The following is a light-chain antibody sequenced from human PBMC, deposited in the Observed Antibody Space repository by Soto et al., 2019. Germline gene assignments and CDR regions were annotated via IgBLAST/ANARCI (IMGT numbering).Light chain of an antibody. V-gene: IGKV1-12*01. CDR1: QSTDKW. CDR2: SAS. CDR3: QQCNSFPIT. Sequence: DIQMPQSPSPVSAAAGDRVTLTCLASQSTDKWLAWYQHKPGKTPQPLIYSASTLQSGVPSRFSGSGSGTDFTLTISSLQPEDFATSYCQQCNSFPITFGQGTRLEI. J-gene: IGKJ5*01.